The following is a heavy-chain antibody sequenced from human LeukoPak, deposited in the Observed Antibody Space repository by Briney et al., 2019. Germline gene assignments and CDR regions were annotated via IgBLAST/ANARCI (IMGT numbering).Heavy chain of an antibody. V-gene: IGHV3-21*01. D-gene: IGHD5-18*01. Sequence: GGSLRLSCAASGFTFSSYSMNWVRQAPGKGLEWVSSISSSSSYIYYADSVKGRFTISRDNAKNSLYLQVNSLRAEDTAVYYCARDYGYSYGYTDYWGQGTLVTVSS. CDR2: ISSSSSYI. CDR1: GFTFSSYS. CDR3: ARDYGYSYGYTDY. J-gene: IGHJ4*02.